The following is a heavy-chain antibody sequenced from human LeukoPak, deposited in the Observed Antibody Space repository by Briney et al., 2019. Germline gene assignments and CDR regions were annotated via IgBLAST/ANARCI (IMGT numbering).Heavy chain of an antibody. V-gene: IGHV3-48*03. Sequence: GGSLRLSCAASGFTFSSCAMTWVRQAPGKGLEWVSYISSSGSTIYYADSVKGRFTISRGNAKNSLYLQMNSLRAEDTAVYYCAREGYYFDYWGQGTLVTVSS. CDR3: AREGYYFDY. J-gene: IGHJ4*02. CDR2: ISSSGSTI. CDR1: GFTFSSCA.